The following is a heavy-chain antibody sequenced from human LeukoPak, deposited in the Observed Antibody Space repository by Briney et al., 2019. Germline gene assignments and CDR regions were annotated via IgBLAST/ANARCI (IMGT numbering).Heavy chain of an antibody. CDR2: ISSSGSTI. V-gene: IGHV3-11*01. D-gene: IGHD3-22*01. J-gene: IGHJ4*02. CDR3: ARDRGPHSSGYPY. CDR1: GFTFSDYY. Sequence: GGSLRLSRAASGFTFSDYYMSWIRQAPGKGLEGVSYISSSGSTIYYADSVKGRFTISRDSANNSLYLHMNSLRAEDTAVYYCARDRGPHSSGYPYLGQGTPVTVSS.